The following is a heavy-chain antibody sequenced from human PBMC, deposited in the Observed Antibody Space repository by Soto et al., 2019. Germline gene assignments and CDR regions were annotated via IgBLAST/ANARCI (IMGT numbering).Heavy chain of an antibody. CDR2: CRSKTYGSTT. V-gene: IGHV3-72*01. CDR1: GFTFSYHY. J-gene: IGHJ4*02. D-gene: IGHD2-2*01. CDR3: VTGSRVFDY. Sequence: GSLRLSYAASGFTFSYHYMDLVRQAPGKGLEWVGRCRSKTYGSTTEYATSVKGRFTVSRDDSKNSFYLQMNSLKIEDTAIYYCVTGSRVFDYWGQGTLVTVSS.